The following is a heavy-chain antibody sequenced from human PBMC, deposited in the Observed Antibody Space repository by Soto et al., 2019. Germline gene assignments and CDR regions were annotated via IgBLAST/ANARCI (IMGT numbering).Heavy chain of an antibody. CDR2: ISSSSNSI. J-gene: IGHJ5*02. CDR3: ARLSYDSSGYYYEGGWFDP. D-gene: IGHD3-22*01. CDR1: GFTFSDY. V-gene: IGHV3-11*01. Sequence: GGSLRLSCAASGFTFSDYMSWIRQAPGKGLEWVSYISSSSNSIYYTDSVKGRFTISRDNAKNSLYLQMNSLRDEDTAVYYCARLSYDSSGYYYEGGWFDPWGQGTLVTAPQ.